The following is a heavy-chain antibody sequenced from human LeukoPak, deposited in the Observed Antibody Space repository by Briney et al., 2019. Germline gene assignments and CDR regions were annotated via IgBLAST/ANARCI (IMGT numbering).Heavy chain of an antibody. Sequence: GGSLRLSCAASGFTFSSYSMNWVRQAPGKGLEWVSSISSSSSYIYYADSVKGRFTISRDNAKNSLYLQMNSLRAEDTAVYYCARAHGTVTHYYFDYWGQGTLVTVSS. CDR3: ARAHGTVTHYYFDY. CDR2: ISSSSSYI. J-gene: IGHJ4*02. V-gene: IGHV3-21*01. CDR1: GFTFSSYS. D-gene: IGHD4-17*01.